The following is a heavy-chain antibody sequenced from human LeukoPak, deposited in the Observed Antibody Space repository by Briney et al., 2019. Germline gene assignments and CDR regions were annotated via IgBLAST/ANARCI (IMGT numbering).Heavy chain of an antibody. D-gene: IGHD5-18*01. CDR1: GGSFSGYY. CDR3: ARGRAYSPHWFDP. V-gene: IGHV4-34*01. J-gene: IGHJ5*02. CDR2: INHSGST. Sequence: TSETLSLTCAVYGGSFSGYYWNWIRQPPGKGLEWIGEINHSGSTNYNPSLKSRVTISVDTSKNQFSLKLSSVTAADTAVYYCARGRAYSPHWFDPWGQGTLVTVSS.